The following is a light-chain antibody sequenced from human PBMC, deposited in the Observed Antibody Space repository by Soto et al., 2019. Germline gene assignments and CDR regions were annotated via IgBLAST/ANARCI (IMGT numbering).Light chain of an antibody. CDR2: DVS. V-gene: IGLV2-14*03. J-gene: IGLJ1*01. CDR3: CSYAGSSSYV. CDR1: SGDVGGHDY. Sequence: QSALTQPASVSGSPGQSVSISCTGTSGDVGGHDYVSWYQQYPAKAPTLMIYDVSNRPSGVSDRFSGSKSGNTASLTISGLQTEDEADYYCCSYAGSSSYVFGTGTKLTVL.